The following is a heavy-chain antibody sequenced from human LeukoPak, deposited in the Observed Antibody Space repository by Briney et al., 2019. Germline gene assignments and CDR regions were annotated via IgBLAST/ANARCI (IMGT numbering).Heavy chain of an antibody. J-gene: IGHJ6*02. Sequence: PGGSLRLSCAASGLTFSSYEMNWVRQAPGKGLEWVSYISSSGSSIYYADSVKGRFTISRDNSKNMLYLQMNSLRAEDTAVYYCARDRSMGGGNSLYYYGMDVWGQGTTVTVSS. CDR2: ISSSGSSI. CDR3: ARDRSMGGGNSLYYYGMDV. D-gene: IGHD4-23*01. CDR1: GLTFSSYE. V-gene: IGHV3-48*03.